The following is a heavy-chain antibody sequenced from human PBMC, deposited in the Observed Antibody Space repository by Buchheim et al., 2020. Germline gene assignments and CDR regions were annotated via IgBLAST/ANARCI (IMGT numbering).Heavy chain of an antibody. V-gene: IGHV3-15*01. CDR2: FKSKIDGGTI. J-gene: IGHJ5*02. D-gene: IGHD3-10*01. CDR1: GFTFSNAW. CDR3: TTESGKGGS. Sequence: EVQLVESGGGLVKPGGSLRLSCAASGFTFSNAWMSWVRQAPGKGLDWVGRFKSKIDGGTIDYAAPVKGRFTISRDTSKNTLFLQMNSLKTEDTAVYYCTTESGKGGSWGQGTL.